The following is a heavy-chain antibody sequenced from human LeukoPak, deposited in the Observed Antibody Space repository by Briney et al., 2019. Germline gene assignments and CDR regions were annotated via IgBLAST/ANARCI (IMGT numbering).Heavy chain of an antibody. J-gene: IGHJ4*02. CDR2: ISSSGNT. CDR1: GGSTSGGNYY. Sequence: PSETLSLTCIVSGGSTSGGNYYWGWIRRPPGKGLEWIGGISSSGNTYYNPSLKSRITISIDTSKNHFSLKLNSVTAADTAVYYCARLGAGPTYYDFWSGYSSFYFDYWGQGTLVTVSS. D-gene: IGHD3-3*01. V-gene: IGHV4-39*02. CDR3: ARLGAGPTYYDFWSGYSSFYFDY.